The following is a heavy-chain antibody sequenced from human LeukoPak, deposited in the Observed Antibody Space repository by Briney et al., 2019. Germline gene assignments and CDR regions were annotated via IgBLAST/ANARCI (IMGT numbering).Heavy chain of an antibody. D-gene: IGHD6-13*01. V-gene: IGHV4-59*01. Sequence: SETLSLTCTVSGGSISSYYWSWIRQPPGKGLEWIGYIYYSGSTNYNPSLKSRVTISVDTSKNQFSLKLSSVTAADTAVYYCARGVAAGDDYWGQGTLVTVSS. J-gene: IGHJ4*02. CDR3: ARGVAAGDDY. CDR1: GGSISSYY. CDR2: IYYSGST.